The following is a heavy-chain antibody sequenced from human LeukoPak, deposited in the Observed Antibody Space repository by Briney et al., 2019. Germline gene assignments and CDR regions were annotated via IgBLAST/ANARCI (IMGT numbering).Heavy chain of an antibody. Sequence: GASVKVSCKASGGTFSSYAISWVRQAPGQGLEWMGGIIPIFGTANYAQKFQGRVTITADESTSTAYMELSSPRSEDTAVYYCARESTVAGTDYFNYWGQGTLVTVSS. J-gene: IGHJ4*02. V-gene: IGHV1-69*13. CDR1: GGTFSSYA. CDR3: ARESTVAGTDYFNY. D-gene: IGHD6-19*01. CDR2: IIPIFGTA.